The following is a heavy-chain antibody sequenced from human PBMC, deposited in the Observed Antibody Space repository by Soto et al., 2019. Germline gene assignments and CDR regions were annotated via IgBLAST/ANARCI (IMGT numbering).Heavy chain of an antibody. J-gene: IGHJ3*02. Sequence: EVQLLESGGGLVQPGGSLRLSCAASGFIFSSYAMNWVRQAPGKGLEWVSTITGSGGSTYYADSVKGRFAISRDNSKNTLYLQMDSLRVEDTAVYFCAKDRTTMYDAFDIWGQGTMVTVSS. V-gene: IGHV3-23*01. CDR3: AKDRTTMYDAFDI. D-gene: IGHD3-3*01. CDR1: GFIFSSYA. CDR2: ITGSGGST.